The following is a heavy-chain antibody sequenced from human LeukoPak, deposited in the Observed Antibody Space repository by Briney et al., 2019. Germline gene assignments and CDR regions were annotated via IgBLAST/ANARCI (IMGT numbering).Heavy chain of an antibody. D-gene: IGHD3-3*01. CDR3: ARGLRGYYVFWSGAILWFDP. CDR1: GGSISSGNYY. Sequence: SETLSLTCTVSGGSISSGNYYWSWIRQHPGKGLEWIGYIYYSGNTYYNPSLRGRATISVDTSKNQFSLKLRSITAADTAVYYCARGLRGYYVFWSGAILWFDPWGRETRVTVSS. J-gene: IGHJ5*02. CDR2: IYYSGNT. V-gene: IGHV4-31*03.